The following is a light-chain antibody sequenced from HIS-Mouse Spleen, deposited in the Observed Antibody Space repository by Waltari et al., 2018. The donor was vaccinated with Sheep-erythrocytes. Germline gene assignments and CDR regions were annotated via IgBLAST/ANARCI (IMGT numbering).Light chain of an antibody. J-gene: IGLJ2*01. V-gene: IGLV3-1*01. CDR3: QAWDSSTAVV. CDR1: NLGDKY. Sequence: SYELTQPPSVSVSPGQTASITCSGHNLGDKYACWYQQKPGQSPVLVIYQDSKRPSGIPERFSGSNSGNTATLTISGTQAMDEADYYCQAWDSSTAVVFGGGTKLTVL. CDR2: QDS.